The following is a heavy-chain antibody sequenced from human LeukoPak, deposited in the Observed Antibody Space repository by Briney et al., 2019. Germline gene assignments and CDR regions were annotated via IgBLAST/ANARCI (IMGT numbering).Heavy chain of an antibody. J-gene: IGHJ4*02. CDR1: GFTFSSYA. CDR3: AKIGADFAWLLLGY. V-gene: IGHV3-23*01. CDR2: ISGSGGST. Sequence: GGSLRLSRAASGFTFSSYAMSWVRQAPGKGLEWVSAISGSGGSTYYADSVKGRFTISRDNSKNPLYLQMNSLRAEDTAVYYCAKIGADFAWLLLGYWGQGTLVTVSS. D-gene: IGHD3-9*01.